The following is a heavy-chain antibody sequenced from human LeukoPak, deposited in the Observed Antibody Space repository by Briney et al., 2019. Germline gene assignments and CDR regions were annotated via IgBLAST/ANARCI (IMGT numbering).Heavy chain of an antibody. CDR3: ARESITGDRDFDY. CDR1: GFSFSSYS. D-gene: IGHD7-27*01. CDR2: ISSGSRTI. J-gene: IGHJ4*02. V-gene: IGHV3-48*01. Sequence: GGSLRLSCAASGFSFSSYSMNWVRQAPGRGLEWVSYISSGSRTIFYADSVKGRFTISRDNARNSLYLLMNSLRADDTAVYYCARESITGDRDFDYWGQGTLVTVSS.